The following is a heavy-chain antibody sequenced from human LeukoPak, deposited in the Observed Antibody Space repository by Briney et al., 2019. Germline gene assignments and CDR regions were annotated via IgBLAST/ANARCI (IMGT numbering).Heavy chain of an antibody. Sequence: GASVKVSCKASGYTFTSYYMHWVRQAPGQGLEWMGIINPSGGSTSYAQKFQGRVTMTRDTSTSTVYMGLSSLRSEDTAVYYCARHPGVGATTPSWFDPWGQGTLVTVSS. D-gene: IGHD1-26*01. CDR1: GYTFTSYY. V-gene: IGHV1-46*03. J-gene: IGHJ5*02. CDR2: INPSGGST. CDR3: ARHPGVGATTPSWFDP.